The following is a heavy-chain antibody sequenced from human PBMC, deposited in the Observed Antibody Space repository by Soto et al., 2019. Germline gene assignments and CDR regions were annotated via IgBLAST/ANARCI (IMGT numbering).Heavy chain of an antibody. J-gene: IGHJ5*02. V-gene: IGHV1-18*04. CDR1: GYTFTSYA. CDR3: ARVVGGIPVAGSWSWFDP. CDR2: ISTYNGNT. Sequence: ASVKVSCKASGYTFTSYALSWVRHAPGQGLEWMGWISTYNGNTNYAQNLQGRVTMTTDISTNTAYMELRSLRSDDTAVYYCARVVGGIPVAGSWSWFDPWGQGTRVTVSS. D-gene: IGHD6-19*01.